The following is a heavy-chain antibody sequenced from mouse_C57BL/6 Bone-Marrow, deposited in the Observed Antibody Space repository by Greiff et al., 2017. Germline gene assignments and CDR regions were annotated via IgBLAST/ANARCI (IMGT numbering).Heavy chain of an antibody. J-gene: IGHJ4*01. Sequence: LQESGPELAKPGASVKISCKASGYSFTDYNMNWVKQSNGKSLEWIGVINPNYGTTSYNQKFKGKATLTVDTSSSTAYMQLNSLTSEDSAVYYCARGYDYDYAMDYWGQGTSVTVSS. D-gene: IGHD2-4*01. CDR3: ARGYDYDYAMDY. V-gene: IGHV1-39*01. CDR1: GYSFTDYN. CDR2: INPNYGTT.